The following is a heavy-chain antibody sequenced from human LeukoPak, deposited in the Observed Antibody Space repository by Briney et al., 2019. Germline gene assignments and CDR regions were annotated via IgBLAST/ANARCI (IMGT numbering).Heavy chain of an antibody. CDR3: AGDYGDLLAGIRFDT. V-gene: IGHV4-30-4*01. D-gene: IGHD4-17*01. CDR2: IYYSGST. Sequence: SQTLSLTCTVSGGSISSGDYYWSWIRQPPGKGLEWIGYIYYSGSTYYNPSLKSRVTISIQTSKNQFSLKPTSVTAADTAVYYCAGDYGDLLAGIRFDTWGQGTLVTVSS. J-gene: IGHJ5*02. CDR1: GGSISSGDYY.